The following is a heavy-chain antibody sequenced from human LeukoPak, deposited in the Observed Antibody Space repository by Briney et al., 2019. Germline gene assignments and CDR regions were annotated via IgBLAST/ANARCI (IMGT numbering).Heavy chain of an antibody. CDR3: ARDLKQQLEEIDY. Sequence: GGSLRLSCAASGFTFSSYSMNWVRQAPGKGLEWVSSISSSSTYIYYADLVKGRFTISRDNAKNSLYLQMNSLRAEDTAVYYCARDLKQQLEEIDYWGQGTLVTVSS. D-gene: IGHD6-13*01. J-gene: IGHJ4*02. CDR1: GFTFSSYS. V-gene: IGHV3-21*01. CDR2: ISSSSTYI.